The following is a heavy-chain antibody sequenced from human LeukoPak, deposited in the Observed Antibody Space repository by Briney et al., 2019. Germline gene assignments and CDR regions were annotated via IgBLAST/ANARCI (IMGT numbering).Heavy chain of an antibody. CDR2: IYYRSHLYV. Sequence: SQTLSLTCAISGDSVSRTDAGCNWIRQSPSRGLEWLGRIYYRSHLYVDDVLSLTRRITITPEPAKKHFSLQLKSVTPEDTALYYCARGGLIRGTLNSLIAFDLWRQRIMVTVSS. CDR3: ARGGLIRGTLNSLIAFDL. D-gene: IGHD3-10*01. J-gene: IGHJ3*01. V-gene: IGHV6-1*01. CDR1: GDSVSRTDAG.